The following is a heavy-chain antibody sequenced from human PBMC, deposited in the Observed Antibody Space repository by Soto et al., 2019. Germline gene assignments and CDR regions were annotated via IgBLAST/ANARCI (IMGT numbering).Heavy chain of an antibody. V-gene: IGHV4-59*01. Sequence: SETLSLTCTVSGGSISSYYWSWIRQPPGKGLEWIGYIYYSGSTNYNPSLKSRVTISVDTSKNQFSLKLRYVTAADTAVYYCARGGYSYGYYYYMDVWGKGTTVTVSS. CDR1: GGSISSYY. J-gene: IGHJ6*03. D-gene: IGHD5-18*01. CDR2: IYYSGST. CDR3: ARGGYSYGYYYYMDV.